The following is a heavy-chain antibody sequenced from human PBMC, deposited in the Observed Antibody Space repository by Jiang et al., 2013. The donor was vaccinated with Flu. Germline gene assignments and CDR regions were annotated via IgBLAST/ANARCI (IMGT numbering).Heavy chain of an antibody. CDR2: ISWNSGSI. Sequence: VLVQPGRSLRLSCAASGFTFDDYAMHWVRQAPGKGLEWVSGISWNSGSIGYADSVKGRFTISRDNAKNSLYLQMNSLRAEDTALYYCAKDKNSGSYYYYYYGMDVWGQGT. CDR3: AKDKNSGSYYYYYYGMDV. D-gene: IGHD1-26*01. J-gene: IGHJ6*02. CDR1: GFTFDDYA. V-gene: IGHV3-9*01.